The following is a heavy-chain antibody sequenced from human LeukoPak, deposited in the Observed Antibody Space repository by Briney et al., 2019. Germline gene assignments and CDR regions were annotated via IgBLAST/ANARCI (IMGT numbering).Heavy chain of an antibody. D-gene: IGHD3-3*01. CDR1: GFTFTSSA. CDR2: IVVGSGNT. CDR3: ANNYYDFWSGYYYYFDY. Sequence: SVKVSCKASGFTFTSSAMQWVRQARGQRLEWIGWIVVGSGNTNYAQKFQERVTITRDMSTSTAYMELSSLRAEDTAVYYCANNYYDFWSGYYYYFDYWGQGTLVTVSS. V-gene: IGHV1-58*02. J-gene: IGHJ4*02.